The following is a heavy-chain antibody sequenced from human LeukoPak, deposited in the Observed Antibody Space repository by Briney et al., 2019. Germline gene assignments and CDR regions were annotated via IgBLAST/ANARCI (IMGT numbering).Heavy chain of an antibody. Sequence: GGSLRLSCAASGFTFSSYEMNWVRQAPGKGLEWVSSISSSSSYIYYADSVKGRFTISRDNAKNSLYLQMNSLRAEDTAVYYCARVFSRSLVGDYWGQGTLVTVSS. CDR1: GFTFSSYE. CDR3: ARVFSRSLVGDY. D-gene: IGHD6-13*01. V-gene: IGHV3-21*01. J-gene: IGHJ4*02. CDR2: ISSSSSYI.